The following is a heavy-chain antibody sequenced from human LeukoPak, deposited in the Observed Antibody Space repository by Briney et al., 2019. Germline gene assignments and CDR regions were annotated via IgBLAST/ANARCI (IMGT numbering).Heavy chain of an antibody. J-gene: IGHJ4*02. CDR3: ARGGVKGGATTEYYFDY. CDR1: GGSISSSNW. D-gene: IGHD1-26*01. Sequence: SETLSLTCAVSGGSISSSNWWSWVRQPPGKGLEWIGEIYHSGSTNYNPSLKSRVTISVDTSKNQFSLKLSSVTAADTAVYFCARGGVKGGATTEYYFDYWGQGTLVTVSS. CDR2: IYHSGST. V-gene: IGHV4-4*02.